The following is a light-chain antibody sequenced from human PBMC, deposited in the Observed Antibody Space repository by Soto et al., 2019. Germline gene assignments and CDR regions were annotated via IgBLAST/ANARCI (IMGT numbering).Light chain of an antibody. Sequence: DIQMTQSPSSLSASVGDRVTITCRASQSIDRWLAWYQQKPGKAPKLLIYMASSLESGVPATFSGIGSGTEFTLTITSLQPDDFATYYCQQYNSIPWTFGQGTKVDIK. CDR2: MAS. J-gene: IGKJ1*01. CDR3: QQYNSIPWT. V-gene: IGKV1-5*03. CDR1: QSIDRW.